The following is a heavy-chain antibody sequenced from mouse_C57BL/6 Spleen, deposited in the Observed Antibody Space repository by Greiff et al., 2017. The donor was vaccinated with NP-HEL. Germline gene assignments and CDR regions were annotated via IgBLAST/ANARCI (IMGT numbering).Heavy chain of an antibody. Sequence: QLQQSGPELVKPGASVKISCKASGYAFSSSWMNWVKQRPGKGLEWIGRIYPGDGDTNYNGKFKGKATLTADKSSSTAYMQLSSLTSEDSAVYFCADYGNYFMDYWGQGTSVTVSS. CDR2: IYPGDGDT. CDR3: ADYGNYFMDY. D-gene: IGHD2-1*01. V-gene: IGHV1-82*01. CDR1: GYAFSSSW. J-gene: IGHJ4*01.